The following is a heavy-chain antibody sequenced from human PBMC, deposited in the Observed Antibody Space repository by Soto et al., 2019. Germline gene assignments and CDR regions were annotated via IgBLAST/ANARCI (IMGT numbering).Heavy chain of an antibody. CDR3: ATVGY. V-gene: IGHV3-48*02. CDR1: GFTVSNYG. Sequence: TWRSLRLSCASSGFTVSNYGMHWVRQAPGKGLEWVSYISSSSSTIYYADSVKGRFTISRDNAKNSLYLQMNSLRDEDTAVYYCATVGYWGQGTLVTVSS. J-gene: IGHJ4*02. CDR2: ISSSSSTI.